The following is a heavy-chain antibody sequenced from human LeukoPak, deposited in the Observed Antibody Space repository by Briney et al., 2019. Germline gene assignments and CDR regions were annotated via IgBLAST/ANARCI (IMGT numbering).Heavy chain of an antibody. CDR2: IIPIFGTA. CDR1: GGTFSSYA. V-gene: IGHV1-69*05. D-gene: IGHD3-22*01. Sequence: SVKVSCKASGGTFSSYAISWVRQAPGQGLEWMGGIIPIFGTANYAQKFQGRVTITTDESTSTAYMELSSLRSEDTAVCYCAREAHTVRNYYDSSGYYPLRYWGQGTLVTVSS. CDR3: AREAHTVRNYYDSSGYYPLRY. J-gene: IGHJ4*02.